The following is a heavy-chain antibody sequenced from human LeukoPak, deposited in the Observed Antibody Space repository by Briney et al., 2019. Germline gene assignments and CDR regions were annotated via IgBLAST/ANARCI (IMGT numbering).Heavy chain of an antibody. Sequence: GSLRLSCAASGFTFSSYSMNWVRQAPGKGLEWVSSISSSSSYIYYADSVKGRFTISRDNAKNSLYLQMNSLRAEDTAVYYCARVQGYYYDSSGYYRALPDYWGQGTLVTVSS. CDR2: ISSSSSYI. CDR3: ARVQGYYYDSSGYYRALPDY. CDR1: GFTFSSYS. J-gene: IGHJ4*02. D-gene: IGHD3-22*01. V-gene: IGHV3-21*01.